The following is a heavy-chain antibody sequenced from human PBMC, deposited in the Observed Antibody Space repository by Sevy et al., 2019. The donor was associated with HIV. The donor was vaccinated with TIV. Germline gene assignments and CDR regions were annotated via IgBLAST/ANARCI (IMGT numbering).Heavy chain of an antibody. D-gene: IGHD3-3*01. CDR1: GGSISSHY. Sequence: SETLSLTCSVSGGSISSHYWSWIRQPAGEGLEWIGRIDTSGATNYNPSLKTRVTMSLDTSKNQFSLRLRSVTAADTAVYYCARYNFWSGHYDYFDYWGPGALVTVSS. V-gene: IGHV4-59*10. J-gene: IGHJ4*02. CDR3: ARYNFWSGHYDYFDY. CDR2: IDTSGAT.